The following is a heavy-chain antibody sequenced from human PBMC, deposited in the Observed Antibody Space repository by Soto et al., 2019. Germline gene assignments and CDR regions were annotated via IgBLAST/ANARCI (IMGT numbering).Heavy chain of an antibody. D-gene: IGHD1-1*01. V-gene: IGHV4-34*01. CDR1: GGSFSGYY. J-gene: IGHJ4*02. Sequence: PSETLSLTCAVYGGSFSGYYWSWIRQPPGKGLEWIGEINHSGSTNYNPSLKSRVTISVDTPKNQFSLKLSSVTAADTAVYYCARGRTDVHGDYWGQGTLVTVSS. CDR2: INHSGST. CDR3: ARGRTDVHGDY.